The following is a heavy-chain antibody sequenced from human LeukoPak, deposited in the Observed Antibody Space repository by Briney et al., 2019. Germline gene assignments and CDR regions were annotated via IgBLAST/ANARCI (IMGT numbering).Heavy chain of an antibody. D-gene: IGHD2-15*01. CDR3: ARDLEDFDSPANDY. J-gene: IGHJ4*02. CDR2: IYTPGSS. V-gene: IGHV4-4*07. CDR1: GDSISGYY. Sequence: PSETLSLTRTVSGDSISGYYWAWIRQPAGKGLEWIGHIYTPGSSNYSPSFKSRVTMSIDMSNNQFSLRLNSVTAADTAMYYCARDLEDFDSPANDYWGQGTHVIVSP.